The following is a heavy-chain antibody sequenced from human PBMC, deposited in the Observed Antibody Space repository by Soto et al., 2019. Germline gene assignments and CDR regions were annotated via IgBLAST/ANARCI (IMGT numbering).Heavy chain of an antibody. CDR3: TRYLNGRNPFDY. D-gene: IGHD2-8*01. CDR2: IDPGSGRA. Sequence: QVRLVPSGSEVKKPGASVRVSCKPSGYTLRNYAIHWVRQAAGQRYEWLAWIDPGSGRATYSPKVQGRIIVTGDNSAATFYLDLTSLTSEDTAVYFCTRYLNGRNPFDYWGQGALVIVS. J-gene: IGHJ4*02. CDR1: GYTLRNYA. V-gene: IGHV1-3*01.